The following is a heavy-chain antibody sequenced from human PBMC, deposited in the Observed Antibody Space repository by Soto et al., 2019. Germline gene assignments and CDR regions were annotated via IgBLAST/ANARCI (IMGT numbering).Heavy chain of an antibody. CDR1: GGAVSSGSHY. CDR2: IIYSGRT. CDR3: ARHVGNYGEWAFEF. Sequence: QLQLQESGPGLVKPSETLSLICTVSGGAVSSGSHYWVWIRQPPGKGLEWISSIIYSGRTYYNPSIKSRVTMSVDASKHHVSLNLRSVTVADTAVYYCARHVGNYGEWAFEFWGQGILVTVSS. D-gene: IGHD4-17*01. V-gene: IGHV4-39*01. J-gene: IGHJ4*02.